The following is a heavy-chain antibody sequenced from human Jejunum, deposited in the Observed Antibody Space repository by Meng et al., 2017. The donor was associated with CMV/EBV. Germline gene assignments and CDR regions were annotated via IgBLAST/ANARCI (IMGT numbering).Heavy chain of an antibody. D-gene: IGHD1-26*01. Sequence: EQVQQIGPGLVKPSQTLSLTCAISGDSVSSNSGAWNWIRQSPSRGLEWLGRTYYRSKWYNNYAVSVKSRITINPDTSKNQFSLQLKSVTPEDTAIYYCARIVGGSADYWGQGTLVTVSS. J-gene: IGHJ4*02. CDR2: TYYRSKWYN. CDR1: GDSVSSNSGA. CDR3: ARIVGGSADY. V-gene: IGHV6-1*01.